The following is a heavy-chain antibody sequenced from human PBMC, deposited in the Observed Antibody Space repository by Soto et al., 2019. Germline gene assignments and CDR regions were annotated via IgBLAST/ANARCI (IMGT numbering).Heavy chain of an antibody. V-gene: IGHV1-69*12. CDR3: ARAGPYCGGDCYSGYFQH. Sequence: QVQLVQSGAEVKKPGSSVKVSCKASGGTFSSYAISWVRQAPGQGLEWMGGIIPIFGTANYAQKFQGRVTITGDESTSTAYMELSSLRSEDTAVYYCARAGPYCGGDCYSGYFQHWGQGTLVTVSS. CDR2: IIPIFGTA. J-gene: IGHJ1*01. D-gene: IGHD2-21*02. CDR1: GGTFSSYA.